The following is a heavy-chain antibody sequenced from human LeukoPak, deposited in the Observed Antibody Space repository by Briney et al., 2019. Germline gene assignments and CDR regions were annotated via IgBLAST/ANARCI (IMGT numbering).Heavy chain of an antibody. CDR1: GYTFTGYY. D-gene: IGHD3-10*01. J-gene: IGHJ4*02. CDR3: AREDYGSRSYLPFDY. Sequence: ASVKVSCKASGYTFTGYYMHWVRQTPGQGLEWMGWLNPNSGGTNYAQNFQGRVTMTRNTSISTAYMELNRLRSDDTAVYYCAREDYGSRSYLPFDYWGQGSLVTASS. V-gene: IGHV1-2*02. CDR2: LNPNSGGT.